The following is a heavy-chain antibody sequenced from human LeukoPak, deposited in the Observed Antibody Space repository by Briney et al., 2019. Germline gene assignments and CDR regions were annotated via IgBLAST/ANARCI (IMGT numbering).Heavy chain of an antibody. V-gene: IGHV3-23*01. CDR1: GFTFSSYA. Sequence: GGSLRLSCAASGFTFSSYAMSWVRQAPGRGLEWVSAISGSGGSTYYADSVKGRFTISRDNSKNTLYLQMNSLRAEDTAVYYCVKGLDYSSSQMDSWGQGTLVTVSS. J-gene: IGHJ4*02. CDR3: VKGLDYSSSQMDS. D-gene: IGHD6-6*01. CDR2: ISGSGGST.